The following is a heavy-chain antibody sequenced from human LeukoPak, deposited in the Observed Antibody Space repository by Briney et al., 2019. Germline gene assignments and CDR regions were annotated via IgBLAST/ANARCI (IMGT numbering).Heavy chain of an antibody. D-gene: IGHD3-10*01. J-gene: IGHJ4*02. CDR3: ARHYGSLFDY. CDR1: GYSFTTYW. V-gene: IGHV5-10-1*01. CDR2: IDPSDSYT. Sequence: GESLKISCKGSGYSFTTYWISWVRQMPGKGLEWMGGIDPSDSYTNYSPSFQGHVTISADKSISTAYLQRSSLKASDSAMYYCARHYGSLFDYWGQGTLVTVSS.